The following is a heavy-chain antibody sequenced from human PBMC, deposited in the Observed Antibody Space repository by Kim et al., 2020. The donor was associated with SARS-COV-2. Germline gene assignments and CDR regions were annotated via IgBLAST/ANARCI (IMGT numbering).Heavy chain of an antibody. Sequence: SETLSLTCTVSGGSISSYYWSWIRQPPGKGLEWIGYIYYSGSTNYNPSLKSRVTISVDTSKNQFSLKLSSVTAADTAVYYCAANIAAAGKPDYWGQGTLVTVSS. CDR1: GGSISSYY. J-gene: IGHJ4*02. V-gene: IGHV4-59*01. CDR2: IYYSGST. D-gene: IGHD6-13*01. CDR3: AANIAAAGKPDY.